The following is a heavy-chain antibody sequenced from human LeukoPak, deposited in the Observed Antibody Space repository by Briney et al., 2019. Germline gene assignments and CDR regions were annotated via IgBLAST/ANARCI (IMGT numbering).Heavy chain of an antibody. V-gene: IGHV3-23*01. CDR2: ISSAGGST. J-gene: IGHJ4*02. CDR3: AKVGYYGDEPIDY. Sequence: PGGSLRLSCSGSRFTFRSYAMTWVRQAPGKGLEWVSDISSAGGSTYYADSVKGRFSVSRDNSKNTLYLEMNNLRAEDTAIYYCAKVGYYGDEPIDYWGQGTLVTVSS. D-gene: IGHD4-17*01. CDR1: RFTFRSYA.